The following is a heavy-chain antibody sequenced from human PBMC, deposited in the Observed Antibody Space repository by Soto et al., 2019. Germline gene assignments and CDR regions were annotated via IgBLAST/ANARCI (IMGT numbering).Heavy chain of an antibody. CDR2: IYPGDSDT. J-gene: IGHJ6*02. V-gene: IGHV5-51*01. CDR3: ATSPIAAAGFYYYYGMDV. D-gene: IGHD6-13*01. CDR1: GYSFTSYW. Sequence: GESLKISCKGSGYSFTSYWIGWVRQMPRKGLEWMGIIYPGDSDTRYSPSFQGQVTISADKSISTAYLQWSSLKASDTAMYYCATSPIAAAGFYYYYGMDVWGQGTTVTVSS.